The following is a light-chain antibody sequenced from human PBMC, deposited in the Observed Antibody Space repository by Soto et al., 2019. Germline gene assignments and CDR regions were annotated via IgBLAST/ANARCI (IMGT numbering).Light chain of an antibody. J-gene: IGKJ5*01. CDR3: QQYKNWPL. CDR1: HSVTSH. V-gene: IGKV3-15*01. Sequence: TTQSPATLSVSPGERVNLSCRTSHSVTSHVAWYQQKPGQAPRLLLYGASTRATGIPVRFSGSGFGTEFTLTISSLQSEDFAVYYCQQYKNWPLFGQGTRLEI. CDR2: GAS.